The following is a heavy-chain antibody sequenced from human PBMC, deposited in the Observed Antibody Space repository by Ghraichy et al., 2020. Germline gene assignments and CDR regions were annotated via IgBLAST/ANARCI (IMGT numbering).Heavy chain of an antibody. J-gene: IGHJ5*02. CDR2: IKQDGSEK. CDR3: AREFTYYDFWSGYYTFGGRNWFDP. CDR1: GFTFSSYW. V-gene: IGHV3-7*01. Sequence: GGSLRLSCAASGFTFSSYWMSWVRQAPGKGLEWVANIKQDGSEKYYVDSVKGRFTISRDNAKNSLYLQMNSLRAEDTAVYYCAREFTYYDFWSGYYTFGGRNWFDPWGQGTLVTVSS. D-gene: IGHD3-3*01.